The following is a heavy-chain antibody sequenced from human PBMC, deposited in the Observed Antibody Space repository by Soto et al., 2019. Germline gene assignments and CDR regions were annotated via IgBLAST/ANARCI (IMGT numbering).Heavy chain of an antibody. CDR1: GGSFSGYY. Sequence: KSSETLSLTCAVYGGSFSGYYWSWIRQPPGKGLEWIGEINHSGSTNYNPSLKSRVTISVDTSKNQFSLKLSSVTAADTAVYYCARGKYLNNYYYYSGMDVWGQGTTVTVSS. J-gene: IGHJ6*02. CDR3: ARGKYLNNYYYYSGMDV. V-gene: IGHV4-34*01. D-gene: IGHD3-9*01. CDR2: INHSGST.